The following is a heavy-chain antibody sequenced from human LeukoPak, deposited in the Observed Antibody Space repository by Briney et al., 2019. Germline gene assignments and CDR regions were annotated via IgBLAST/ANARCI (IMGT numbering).Heavy chain of an antibody. J-gene: IGHJ4*02. D-gene: IGHD3-9*01. Sequence: RSGGSLRLSCAASGFTFSSYAMSWVRQAPGKGLEWVSVIYSGGTTHYADSVKGRFTVSRDTSKNTVYLQMDRLRAEDTAVYFCARIRLDFDWLLTYYFDYWGQGTLVTVSS. CDR2: IYSGGTT. CDR1: GFTFSSYA. V-gene: IGHV3-66*01. CDR3: ARIRLDFDWLLTYYFDY.